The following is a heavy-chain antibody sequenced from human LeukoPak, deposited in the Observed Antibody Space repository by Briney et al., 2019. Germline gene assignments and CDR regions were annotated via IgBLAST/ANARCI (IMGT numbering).Heavy chain of an antibody. Sequence: PGTSLRLSCAASGFTFDENAMDGVRPPPGKGLEWVSGINWNSGTIAYPDSVKGRFTISRDNTTRSRSSQTYPLRSEDTAFYYCAVGRPPAIYGSGSSFHFWGTGILVTVSS. D-gene: IGHD3-10*01. J-gene: IGHJ4*02. CDR1: GFTFDENA. V-gene: IGHV3-9*01. CDR3: AVGRPPAIYGSGSSFHF. CDR2: INWNSGTI.